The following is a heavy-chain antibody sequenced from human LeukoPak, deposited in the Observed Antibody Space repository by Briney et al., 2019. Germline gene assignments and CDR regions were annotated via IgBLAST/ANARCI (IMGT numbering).Heavy chain of an antibody. V-gene: IGHV3-30*02. D-gene: IGHD2-15*01. Sequence: PGGSLRLSCAASGVTFSNYGMHWVRQAPGKGVERVAFIEYDGTDTHFADSVRGRFTISRDNSEDTLYLQIITLRAVDTAVYYCARNRLRATATYMDVWGKGTTVTVSS. CDR2: IEYDGTDT. CDR3: ARNRLRATATYMDV. CDR1: GVTFSNYG. J-gene: IGHJ6*04.